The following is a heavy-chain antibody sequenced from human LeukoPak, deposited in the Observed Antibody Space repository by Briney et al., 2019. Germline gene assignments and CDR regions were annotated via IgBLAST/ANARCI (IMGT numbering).Heavy chain of an antibody. CDR1: GFTFSSYS. V-gene: IGHV3-21*01. CDR2: ISSSSSYI. Sequence: GGFLRLSCAASGFTFSSYSMNWVRQAPGKGLEWVSSISSSSSYIYYADSVKGRFTISRDNAKNSLYLQMNSLRAEDTAVYYCARVYSSSWYYFDYWGQGTLVTVSS. J-gene: IGHJ4*02. D-gene: IGHD6-13*01. CDR3: ARVYSSSWYYFDY.